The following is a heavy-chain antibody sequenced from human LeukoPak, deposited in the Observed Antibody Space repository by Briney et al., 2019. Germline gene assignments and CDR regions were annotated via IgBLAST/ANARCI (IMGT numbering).Heavy chain of an antibody. V-gene: IGHV4-39*02. CDR1: GVSIRGSNYY. CDR2: IHYSGTT. D-gene: IGHD3-22*01. Sequence: SETLSLTCNVSGVSIRGSNYYWGLIRQPPGKGLQWIGSIHYSGTTYYNPSLKSRVTISVDTSKKHFSLQLSSVSAADTAVYYCARTSSGPNWFDPWGQGTLVTVSS. J-gene: IGHJ5*02. CDR3: ARTSSGPNWFDP.